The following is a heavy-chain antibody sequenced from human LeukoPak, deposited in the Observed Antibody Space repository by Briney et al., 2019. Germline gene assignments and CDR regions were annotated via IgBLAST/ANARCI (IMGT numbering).Heavy chain of an antibody. CDR2: LYTRGSI. V-gene: IGHV4-61*02. CDR1: GGSISSGDYY. Sequence: SETLSLTCTVSGGSISSGDYYWSWIRQPAGKGLEWIGRLYTRGSISYNPSLKSRVTISVDTSKNQFSLKLSSVTAADTAVYYCARGVGGYCSGGSCYSGPNWFDPWGQGTLVTVSS. J-gene: IGHJ5*02. CDR3: ARGVGGYCSGGSCYSGPNWFDP. D-gene: IGHD2-15*01.